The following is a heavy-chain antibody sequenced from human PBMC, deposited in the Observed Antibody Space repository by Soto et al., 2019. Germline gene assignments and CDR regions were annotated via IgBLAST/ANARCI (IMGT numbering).Heavy chain of an antibody. CDR1: GGSISNYY. Sequence: SETLSLTCTVSGGSISNYYWSWIRQPPGKGLEWIGYIYYSGSTNYNPSLKSRVTISVDTSKNQFSLKLNSVTAADTAVYYCARVNYGNYYYYYGMDVWGQGTTVTVSS. J-gene: IGHJ6*02. CDR2: IYYSGST. CDR3: ARVNYGNYYYYYGMDV. V-gene: IGHV4-59*01. D-gene: IGHD4-17*01.